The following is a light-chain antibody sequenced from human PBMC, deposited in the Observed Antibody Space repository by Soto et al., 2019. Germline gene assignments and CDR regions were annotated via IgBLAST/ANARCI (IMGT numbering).Light chain of an antibody. J-gene: IGLJ2*01. CDR1: SSDVGGYNS. CDR3: CSYAGSNNLV. CDR2: DVT. Sequence: QSALTQPPSASGSPGQSVTISCTGTSSDVGGYNSVSWYQQHPGKAPKLMIYDVTKRPSGVPDRFSGSKSGNTASLTVSGLQAEDEADYYCCSYAGSNNLVFAGGTKLTVL. V-gene: IGLV2-8*01.